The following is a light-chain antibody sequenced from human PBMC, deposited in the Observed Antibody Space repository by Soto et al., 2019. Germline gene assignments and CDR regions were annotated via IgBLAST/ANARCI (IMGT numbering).Light chain of an antibody. CDR3: QHYNNLPPT. Sequence: ERVLTPSPGTLSLSPGERATLSRRTSERVRTNLAWYQQTTGQAPRLPIYSASRRPTDIPVRLSGSGYGAEFTLTISSMQPEDFEIYYCQHYNNLPPTFGQGTKVDIK. V-gene: IGKV3-15*01. CDR1: ERVRTN. CDR2: SAS. J-gene: IGKJ1*01.